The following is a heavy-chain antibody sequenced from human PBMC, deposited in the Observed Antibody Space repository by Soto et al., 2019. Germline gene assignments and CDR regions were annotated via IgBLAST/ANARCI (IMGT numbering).Heavy chain of an antibody. CDR2: IYYSGST. Sequence: PSETLSLTCTVSGGSISSSSYYWGWIRQPPGKGLEWIGSIYYSGSTYYNPSLKSRVTISVDTSKNQFSLKLSSVTAADTAVYYCARLKQWLYNYWGQGTLVTVSS. V-gene: IGHV4-39*01. CDR3: ARLKQWLYNY. CDR1: GGSISSSSYY. J-gene: IGHJ4*02. D-gene: IGHD6-19*01.